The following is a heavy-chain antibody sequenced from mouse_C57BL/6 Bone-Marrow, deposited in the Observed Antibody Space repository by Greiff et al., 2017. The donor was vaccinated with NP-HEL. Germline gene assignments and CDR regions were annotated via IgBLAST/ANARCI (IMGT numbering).Heavy chain of an antibody. D-gene: IGHD1-1*01. Sequence: QVQLQQPGAELVRPGTSVKLSCKASGYTFTSYWMHWVKPRPGQGLEWIGVIDPSDSYTNYNQKFKGKATLTVDTSSSTAYMQLSSLTSEDSAVYYCARRLLRYLYAMDYWGQGTSVTVSS. CDR3: ARRLLRYLYAMDY. J-gene: IGHJ4*01. V-gene: IGHV1-59*01. CDR2: IDPSDSYT. CDR1: GYTFTSYW.